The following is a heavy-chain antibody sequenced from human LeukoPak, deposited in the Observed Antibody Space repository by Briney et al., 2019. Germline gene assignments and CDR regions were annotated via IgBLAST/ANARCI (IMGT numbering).Heavy chain of an antibody. D-gene: IGHD6-13*01. J-gene: IGHJ4*02. Sequence: GGSLRLSCAASGFTFSSYSMNWVRQAPGKGLEWVSYISSSSTIYYADSVKGRFIISRDNAKNSLYLQMNSLRDEDTAVYYCARRTQLVNWGQGTLVTVSS. V-gene: IGHV3-48*02. CDR3: ARRTQLVN. CDR2: ISSSSTI. CDR1: GFTFSSYS.